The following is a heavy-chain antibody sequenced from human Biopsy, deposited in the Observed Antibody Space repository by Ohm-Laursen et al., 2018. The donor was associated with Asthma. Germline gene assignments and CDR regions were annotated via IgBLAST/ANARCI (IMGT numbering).Heavy chain of an antibody. Sequence: VKISCNSLGGTFNTYVIGWVRQAPGQGLEWMGGINSVFGTTTYPQKFQDRVAITADDSTSTVYMELSSLRSEDTAVYYCARKAGSCISRTCYSLDFWGQGTLVTVSS. CDR3: ARKAGSCISRTCYSLDF. D-gene: IGHD2-2*01. J-gene: IGHJ4*02. CDR2: INSVFGTT. CDR1: GGTFNTYV. V-gene: IGHV1-69*13.